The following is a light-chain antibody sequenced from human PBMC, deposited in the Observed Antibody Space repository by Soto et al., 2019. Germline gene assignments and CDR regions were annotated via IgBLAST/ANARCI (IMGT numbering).Light chain of an antibody. CDR2: EVN. CDR1: ISNVGSYKL. J-gene: IGLJ1*01. V-gene: IGLV2-23*02. Sequence: SLLPQPRSVSPSRGQSITIACTGTISNVGSYKLVSWYQQHPGKAPKLMIFEVNKRPAGVSNRFSGSKSGNTASLTISGLKVEDEADYYCCSSGGSPTYVFGTGTMITVL. CDR3: CSSGGSPTYV.